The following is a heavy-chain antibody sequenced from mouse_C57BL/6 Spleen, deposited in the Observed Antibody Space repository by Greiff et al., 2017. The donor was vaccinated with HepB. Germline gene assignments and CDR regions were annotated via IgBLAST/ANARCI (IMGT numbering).Heavy chain of an antibody. D-gene: IGHD2-2*01. J-gene: IGHJ3*01. CDR3: ARGDYGYDGGWFAY. CDR1: GYTFTSYW. Sequence: VQLQQSGAELVMPGASVKLSCKASGYTFTSYWMHWVKQRPGQGLEWIGEIDPSDSYTNYNQKFKGKSTLTVDKSSSTAYMQRSSLTYEDSAVYYCARGDYGYDGGWFAYWGQGTLVTVSA. V-gene: IGHV1-69*01. CDR2: IDPSDSYT.